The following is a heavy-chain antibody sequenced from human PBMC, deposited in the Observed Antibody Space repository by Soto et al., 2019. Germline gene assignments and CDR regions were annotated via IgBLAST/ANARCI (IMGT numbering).Heavy chain of an antibody. CDR1: GFTFSSYA. CDR3: AKESGYYMYYYYGMDV. CDR2: ISGSGGST. Sequence: EVQLLESGGGLVQPGGSLRLSCAASGFTFSSYAMSWVRQAPGKGLEWVSAISGSGGSTYYADSVKGRFTISRDNSKNTLYLKMNSLRAEDTAVYYCAKESGYYMYYYYGMDVWGQGTTVTVSS. J-gene: IGHJ6*02. V-gene: IGHV3-23*01. D-gene: IGHD3-3*01.